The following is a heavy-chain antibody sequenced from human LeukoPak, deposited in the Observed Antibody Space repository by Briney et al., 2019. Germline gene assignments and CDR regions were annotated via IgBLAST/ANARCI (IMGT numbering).Heavy chain of an antibody. V-gene: IGHV1-18*01. CDR1: GYTFTSYG. J-gene: IGHJ4*02. CDR3: ARVQLPVYPTYYYDSSGYYVFDC. Sequence: GASVKVSCKASGYTFTSYGISWVRQAPGQGLEWMGWISAYNGNTNYAQKLQGRVTMTTDTSTSTAYMELRSLRSDDTAVYYCARVQLPVYPTYYYDSSGYYVFDCWGQGTLVTVSS. D-gene: IGHD3-22*01. CDR2: ISAYNGNT.